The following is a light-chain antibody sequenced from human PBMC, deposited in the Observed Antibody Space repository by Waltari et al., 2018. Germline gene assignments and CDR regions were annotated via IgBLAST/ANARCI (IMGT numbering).Light chain of an antibody. CDR2: WAS. J-gene: IGKJ1*01. V-gene: IGKV4-1*01. CDR3: QQYYSTPWT. Sequence: DIVMTQSPDSLAVSLGERATINCKSSQSVLYSSNNKNDLAWYQQRPRQPPKRLIYWASTRESGVPDRFSGSGSGTDFTLTISSLQAEDVAVYYCQQYYSTPWTFGQGTKVEIK. CDR1: QSVLYSSNNKND.